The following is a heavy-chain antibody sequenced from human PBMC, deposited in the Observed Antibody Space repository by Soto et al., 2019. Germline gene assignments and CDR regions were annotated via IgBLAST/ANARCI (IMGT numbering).Heavy chain of an antibody. Sequence: SETLSLTCTVSCGSVSSGSYYWSWIRQPPGKGLEWIGYIYYSGSTNYNPSLKSRVTISVDTSKNQFSLKLSSVTAADTSVYYCARVPFCISTSCYQNWGDPCGQGTLV. J-gene: IGHJ5*02. D-gene: IGHD2-2*01. CDR2: IYYSGST. V-gene: IGHV4-61*01. CDR3: ARVPFCISTSCYQNWGDP. CDR1: CGSVSSGSYY.